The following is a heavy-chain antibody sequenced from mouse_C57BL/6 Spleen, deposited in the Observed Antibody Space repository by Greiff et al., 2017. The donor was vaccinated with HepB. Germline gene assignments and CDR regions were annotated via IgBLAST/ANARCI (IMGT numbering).Heavy chain of an antibody. CDR1: GFTFSSYA. CDR2: ISDGGSYT. J-gene: IGHJ1*03. Sequence: EVMLVESGGGLVKPGGSLKLSCAASGFTFSSYAMSWVRQTPEKRLEWVATISDGGSYTYYPDNVKGRFTISRDNAKNNLDLQMSHLKSEDTAMYYCARDWGNRYFDVWGTGTTVTVSS. D-gene: IGHD2-1*01. CDR3: ARDWGNRYFDV. V-gene: IGHV5-4*01.